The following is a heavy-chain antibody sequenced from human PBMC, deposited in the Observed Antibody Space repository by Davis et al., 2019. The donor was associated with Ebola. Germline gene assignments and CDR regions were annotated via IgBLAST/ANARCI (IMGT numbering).Heavy chain of an antibody. CDR1: GFTFSSYA. V-gene: IGHV3-64*04. CDR3: AREGRSSGYYYENYYGMDV. CDR2: ISSNGGST. Sequence: GEFLKISCAASGFTFSSYAMHWVRQAPGKGLEYVSAISSNGGSTSYADSVKGRFTISRDNAKNTLYLQMNSLRAEDTAVYYCAREGRSSGYYYENYYGMDVWGQGTTVTVSS. J-gene: IGHJ6*02. D-gene: IGHD3-22*01.